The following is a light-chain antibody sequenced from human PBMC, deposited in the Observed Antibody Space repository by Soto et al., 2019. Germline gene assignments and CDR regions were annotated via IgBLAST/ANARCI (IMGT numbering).Light chain of an antibody. CDR3: NSYTVSSTWV. CDR1: SSDVGGYGY. CDR2: EVV. V-gene: IGLV2-14*01. J-gene: IGLJ3*02. Sequence: QSALTQPASVSGSPGQSITISCTGTSSDVGGYGYVSWYQQHQGKAPKLMIYEVVNRPSGVFNRFSGSKSGNTASLTISGLKAEDEAVYYCNSYTVSSTWVFGGGNKLTVL.